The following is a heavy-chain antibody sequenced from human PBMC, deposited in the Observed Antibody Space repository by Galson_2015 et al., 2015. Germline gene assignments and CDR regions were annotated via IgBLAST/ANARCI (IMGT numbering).Heavy chain of an antibody. D-gene: IGHD6-19*01. J-gene: IGHJ4*02. CDR2: IYPTDSDT. CDR1: GYSFTSYW. Sequence: QSGAEVKKPGESLKISCKGSGYSFTSYWIGWVRQMPGKGLELMGFIYPTDSDTRYSPSFQGQVTISADKSISTAYLQWSSLKVSDTAMYYCATGGISSAWHGILDYWGQGTLVTVSS. CDR3: ATGGISSAWHGILDY. V-gene: IGHV5-51*01.